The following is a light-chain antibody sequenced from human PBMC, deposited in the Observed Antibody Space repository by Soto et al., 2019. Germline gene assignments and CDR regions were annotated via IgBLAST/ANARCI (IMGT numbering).Light chain of an antibody. Sequence: EILLIPAAAVLFASVGDRVTITCRASQSISSNLNWYQQKPGKAPKLLIYTAASLQSGVPSRFSGSGSGTDFTLTIASLQLEDFATYYCQQSNSLPPTFGQGTKVDI. CDR3: QQSNSLPPT. J-gene: IGKJ1*01. V-gene: IGKV1-39*01. CDR2: TAA. CDR1: QSISSN.